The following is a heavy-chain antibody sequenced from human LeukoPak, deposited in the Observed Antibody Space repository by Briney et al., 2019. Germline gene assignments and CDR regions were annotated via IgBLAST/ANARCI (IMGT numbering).Heavy chain of an antibody. CDR1: GYTFTGYY. CDR2: INPNSGGT. D-gene: IGHD3-10*01. CDR3: ARDYYGSGNWFDP. J-gene: IGHJ5*02. V-gene: IGHV1-2*04. Sequence: GTSVKVSCKASGYTFTGYYMHWVRQAPGQGLEWMGWINPNSGGTNYAQKFQGWVTMTRDTSISTAYMELSRLRSDDTAVYYCARDYYGSGNWFDPWGQGTLVTVSS.